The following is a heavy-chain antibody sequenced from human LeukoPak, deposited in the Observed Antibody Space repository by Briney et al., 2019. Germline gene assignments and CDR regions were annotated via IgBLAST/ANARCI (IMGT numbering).Heavy chain of an antibody. CDR3: ARGTEWLRSEEWTGQTYYFDY. V-gene: IGHV4-34*01. CDR2: INHSGST. D-gene: IGHD5-12*01. CDR1: GGSFSGYY. Sequence: SETLSLTCAVYGGSFSGYYWSWIRQPPGKGLEWIGEINHSGSTNYNPSLKSRVTISVDTSKNQFSLKLSSVTAADTAVYYCARGTEWLRSEEWTGQTYYFDYWGQGTLVTVSS. J-gene: IGHJ4*02.